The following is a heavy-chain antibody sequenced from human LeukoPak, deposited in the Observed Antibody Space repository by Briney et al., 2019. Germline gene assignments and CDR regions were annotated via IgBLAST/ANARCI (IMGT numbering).Heavy chain of an antibody. CDR2: ISYDGSNR. Sequence: PGGSLRLSCAASGFTFSSYGMHWVGQAPGKSVEWVAVISYDGSNRYYADSVKGRFTISRDNAKNTLYLQMNSLRAEDTAVYYCAKDAVDCSGGSCYLDYWGQGTLVTVSS. V-gene: IGHV3-30*18. J-gene: IGHJ4*02. CDR1: GFTFSSYG. D-gene: IGHD2-15*01. CDR3: AKDAVDCSGGSCYLDY.